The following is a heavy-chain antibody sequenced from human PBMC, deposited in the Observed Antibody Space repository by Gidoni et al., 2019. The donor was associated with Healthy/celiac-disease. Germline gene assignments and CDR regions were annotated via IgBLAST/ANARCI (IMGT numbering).Heavy chain of an antibody. V-gene: IGHV3-30*18. CDR1: GFTFSSYG. Sequence: QVQLVESGGGGVQHGRSLRLACAASGFTFSSYGMHWVRQAPGKGLEWVAVISYDGSNKYYADSVKGRFTISRDNSKNTLYLQMNSLRAEDTAVYYCAKVITVVVPAAISGAFDIWGQGTMVTVSS. J-gene: IGHJ3*02. D-gene: IGHD2-2*01. CDR2: ISYDGSNK. CDR3: AKVITVVVPAAISGAFDI.